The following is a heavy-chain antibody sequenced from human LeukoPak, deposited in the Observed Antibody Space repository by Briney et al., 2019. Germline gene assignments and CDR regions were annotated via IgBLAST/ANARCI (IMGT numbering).Heavy chain of an antibody. Sequence: GGSLRLSCAASGFTFDDYAVHWVRQAPGKGLEWVSLISGYGGSTYYAASVEGRFTISRDNSKNSLYFLMNSLRTEDTALYYCAKGTLSAAGTQSFDYWGQGTLVTVSS. J-gene: IGHJ4*02. CDR2: ISGYGGST. CDR1: GFTFDDYA. CDR3: AKGTLSAAGTQSFDY. V-gene: IGHV3-43*02. D-gene: IGHD6-13*01.